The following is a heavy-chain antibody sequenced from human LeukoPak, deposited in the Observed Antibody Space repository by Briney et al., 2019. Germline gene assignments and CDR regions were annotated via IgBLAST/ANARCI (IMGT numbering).Heavy chain of an antibody. V-gene: IGHV3-23*01. Sequence: GGSLRLSCAASGFTFRSSAMSWVRQAPGEGLGCVSAIDDRAETTYYADSVKGRFTISRDNSKNTLYLQLTSLRVDNTAVYYCAKVATWTYFDSWGQGTLVTVSS. J-gene: IGHJ4*02. CDR2: IDDRAETT. D-gene: IGHD3/OR15-3a*01. CDR3: AKVATWTYFDS. CDR1: GFTFRSSA.